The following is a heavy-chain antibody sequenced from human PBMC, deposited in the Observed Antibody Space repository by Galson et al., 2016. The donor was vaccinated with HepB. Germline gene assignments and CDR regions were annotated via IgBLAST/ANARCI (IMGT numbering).Heavy chain of an antibody. CDR2: ISSGSSLI. CDR1: GLNFSTHS. V-gene: IGHV3-48*02. CDR3: ARGGYDRRRYQRRWYNNGMDV. Sequence: SLRLSCAASGLNFSTHSMNWVRQAPGKGLEWVSYISSGSSLIYYADSVKGRFTISRDNAKNSLFLQMNSLRDEGSAVYYCARGGYDRRRYQRRWYNNGMDVWGQGTTITVSS. J-gene: IGHJ6*02. D-gene: IGHD5-12*01.